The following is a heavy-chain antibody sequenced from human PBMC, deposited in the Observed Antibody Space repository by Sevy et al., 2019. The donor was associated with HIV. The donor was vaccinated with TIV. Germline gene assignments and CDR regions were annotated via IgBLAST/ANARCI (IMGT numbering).Heavy chain of an antibody. CDR1: GGTFSSYA. CDR2: IIPIFGTA. J-gene: IGHJ3*02. D-gene: IGHD3-22*01. Sequence: ASVKVSCKASGGTFSSYAISWVRQAPGQGLEWMGGIIPIFGTANYAQKFQGRVTITADKSTSTAYMELSSLRSEDTAVYYCARERVITMIVVATFDAFDIWGQGTMVTVSS. V-gene: IGHV1-69*06. CDR3: ARERVITMIVVATFDAFDI.